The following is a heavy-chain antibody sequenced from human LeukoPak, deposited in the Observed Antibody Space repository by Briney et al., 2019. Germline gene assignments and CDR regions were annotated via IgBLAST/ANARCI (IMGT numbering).Heavy chain of an antibody. Sequence: GGSLRLSCAASGFTFSSYGMHWVRQAPGKGLEWVAVISYDGSNKYYADSVKGRFTISRDNSKNTLYLQMNSLRAEDTAVYYCAKDSGDNGSGDYWGQGTLVTVSS. CDR3: AKDSGDNGSGDY. CDR1: GFTFSSYG. CDR2: ISYDGSNK. J-gene: IGHJ4*02. V-gene: IGHV3-30*18. D-gene: IGHD4-23*01.